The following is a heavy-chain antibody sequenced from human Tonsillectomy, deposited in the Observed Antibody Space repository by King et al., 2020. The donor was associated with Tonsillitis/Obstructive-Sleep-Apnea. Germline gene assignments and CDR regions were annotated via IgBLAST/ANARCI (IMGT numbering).Heavy chain of an antibody. J-gene: IGHJ4*02. Sequence: VQLVQSGGCLVKPGGSLRLSCAASGFTFSDYYMSWIRQAPVKGLEWVSYISSVSIYTTYAHSVKGRFTISRDNAKNSLYLQMNSLRAEDTAVYYCATHYTNTSPFDYWGRGTLVTVSS. CDR1: GFTFSDYY. V-gene: IGHV3-11*05. D-gene: IGHD2-2*02. CDR2: ISSVSIYT. CDR3: ATHYTNTSPFDY.